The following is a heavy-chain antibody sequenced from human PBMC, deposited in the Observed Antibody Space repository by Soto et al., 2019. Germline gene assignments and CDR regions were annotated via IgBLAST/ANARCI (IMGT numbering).Heavy chain of an antibody. J-gene: IGHJ3*02. CDR2: ISADISYT. CDR3: ANQNTAKRAFDI. D-gene: IGHD2-21*02. Sequence: EAQLLESGGGLVQPGGSLRLSCTASGFDFINNAMAWVRQAPGKGLEWVSTISADISYTYYADSVKGRFTISRDNSKNTVYLQMNSLRADYTAVYYCANQNTAKRAFDIWGQGTMVTVSS. V-gene: IGHV3-23*01. CDR1: GFDFINNA.